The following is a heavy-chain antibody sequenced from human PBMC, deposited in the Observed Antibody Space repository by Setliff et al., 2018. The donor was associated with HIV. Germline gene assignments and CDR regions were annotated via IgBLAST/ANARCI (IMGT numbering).Heavy chain of an antibody. D-gene: IGHD3-10*01. V-gene: IGHV3-23*01. CDR2: ISGSGTTT. CDR3: AKVMTLWFGASDS. J-gene: IGHJ4*02. CDR1: GFTFDDYA. Sequence: GGSLRHSCAASGFTFDDYAVAWVRQAPGKGLDYVSAISGSGTTTYYADSVRGRFTISRDNSTNTVYLQMHSLRAEDTALYYCAKVMTLWFGASDSWGQGTRVTVSS.